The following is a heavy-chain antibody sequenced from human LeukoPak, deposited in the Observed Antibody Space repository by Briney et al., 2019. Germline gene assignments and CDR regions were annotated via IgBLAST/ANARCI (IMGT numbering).Heavy chain of an antibody. J-gene: IGHJ4*02. CDR1: GFTLSSYA. V-gene: IGHV3-23*01. Sequence: GGSLRLSCAVSGFTLSSYAMNWVRQAPGKGLEWVSGLSGNAYNTYYADSVKARFTISRDNSKDTLYLQMNSLRAEDTAVYYCAKGGVLWFGELPYFDSWGQGTLVTVSS. CDR2: LSGNAYNT. CDR3: AKGGVLWFGELPYFDS. D-gene: IGHD3-10*01.